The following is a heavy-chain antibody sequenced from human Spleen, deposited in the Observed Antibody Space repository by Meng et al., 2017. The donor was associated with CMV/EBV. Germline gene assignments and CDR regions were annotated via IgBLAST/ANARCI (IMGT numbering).Heavy chain of an antibody. J-gene: IGHJ4*02. CDR3: ASSPIRYCSGGSCYSDY. V-gene: IGHV1-18*01. CDR2: ISAYNGNT. Sequence: ASVKVSCKAFEYKFTNYGIVWVRQVPGQGLEWMGWISAYNGNTIYARNFQDRVTMTTDTSTSTAYLEVRSLRSDDTAVYYCASSPIRYCSGGSCYSDYWGQGTLVTVSS. CDR1: EYKFTNYG. D-gene: IGHD2-15*01.